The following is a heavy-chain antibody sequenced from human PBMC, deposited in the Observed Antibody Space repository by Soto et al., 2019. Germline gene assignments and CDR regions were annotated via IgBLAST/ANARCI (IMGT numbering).Heavy chain of an antibody. V-gene: IGHV1-69*04. Sequence: ASVKVSCKASGYIFTSYYMHWVRQAPGQGLEWMGRIIPILGIANYAQKFQGRVTITADKSTSTAYMELSSLRSEDTAVYYCARDSLYDILTGPLDYWGQGTLVTVSS. CDR2: IIPILGIA. D-gene: IGHD3-9*01. CDR1: GYIFTSYY. J-gene: IGHJ4*02. CDR3: ARDSLYDILTGPLDY.